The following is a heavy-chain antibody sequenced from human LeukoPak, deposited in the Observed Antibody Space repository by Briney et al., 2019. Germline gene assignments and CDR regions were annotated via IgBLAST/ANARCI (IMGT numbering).Heavy chain of an antibody. CDR3: ARGSIWMDAFDI. Sequence: GGSLRLSCEASGFTFSGYRMTWVRQAPGKGLEWVANIKEDGGDQYYVDSVKGRFTISRDNAKNSVYLQMNSLRAEDSAVYHCARGSIWMDAFDIWGQGTMVTVSS. CDR1: GFTFSGYR. J-gene: IGHJ3*02. CDR2: IKEDGGDQ. V-gene: IGHV3-7*01. D-gene: IGHD2-2*03.